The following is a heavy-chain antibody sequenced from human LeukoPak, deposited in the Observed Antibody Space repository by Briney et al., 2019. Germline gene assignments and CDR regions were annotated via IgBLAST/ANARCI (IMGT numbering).Heavy chain of an antibody. CDR3: ARGSGPVVINIPFDY. J-gene: IGHJ4*02. D-gene: IGHD3-22*01. CDR1: GFTFSSYS. Sequence: GGSLRLSCAASGFTFSSYSMNWVRQAPGTGLERVCRFTISRDNAKNSLYLQMNSLRAEDTAVYYCARGSGPVVINIPFDYWGQGTLVTVSS. V-gene: IGHV3-48*01.